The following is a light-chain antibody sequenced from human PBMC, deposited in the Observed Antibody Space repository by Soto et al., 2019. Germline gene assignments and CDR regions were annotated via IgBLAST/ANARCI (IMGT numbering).Light chain of an antibody. CDR3: QQYNGT. CDR2: KAS. J-gene: IGKJ1*01. Sequence: DIHMTQSPSTLSASVVDIVTITCRASQSISSWLAWYQQKPGKAPKLLIYKASSLESGVPSRFSGSGSGTEFTLTISSLQPDDFATYYCQQYNGTFGQGTKVDIK. CDR1: QSISSW. V-gene: IGKV1-5*03.